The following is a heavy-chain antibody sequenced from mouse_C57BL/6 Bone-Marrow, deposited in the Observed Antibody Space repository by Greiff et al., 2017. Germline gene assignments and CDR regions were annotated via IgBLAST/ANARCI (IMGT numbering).Heavy chain of an antibody. Sequence: EVKLMESGGDLVKPGGSLKLSCAASGFTFSSYGMSWVRQTPDKRLEWVATISSGGSYTYYPDSVKGLFTISRDNAKNTLYLQMSSLKSEDTSMYCGARHYSNFAYWGQGTLVTVSA. CDR3: ARHYSNFAY. CDR1: GFTFSSYG. V-gene: IGHV5-6*01. D-gene: IGHD2-5*01. CDR2: ISSGGSYT. J-gene: IGHJ3*01.